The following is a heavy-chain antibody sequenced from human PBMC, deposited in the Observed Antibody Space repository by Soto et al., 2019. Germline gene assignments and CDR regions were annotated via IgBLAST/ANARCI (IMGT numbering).Heavy chain of an antibody. CDR3: ARVVGGHYYGMDV. V-gene: IGHV4-4*02. Sequence: QVQLQESGPGLVKPSGTLSLTCAVSGGSISSSNWWSWVRQPPGKGLEWIGEIYHSGSTNYNPSPKRRVTTSVDKSKNQFSLNLSSVTDADTAVYYCARVVGGHYYGMDVWGQGTTVTVSS. J-gene: IGHJ6*02. D-gene: IGHD2-2*01. CDR2: IYHSGST. CDR1: GGSISSSNW.